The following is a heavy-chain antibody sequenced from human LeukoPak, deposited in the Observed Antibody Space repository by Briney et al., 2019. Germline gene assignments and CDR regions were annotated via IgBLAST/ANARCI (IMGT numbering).Heavy chain of an antibody. Sequence: GGSLRLSCAASGFTFSSYAMSWVRQAPGKGLEWVSAISGSGGSTYYADSVKGRFTISRDNSKNTLYLQMNSLRVEDTAVYYCARSASSSLYGIACFDPWGQGTLVTVSS. CDR3: ARSASSSLYGIACFDP. J-gene: IGHJ5*02. V-gene: IGHV3-23*01. CDR1: GFTFSSYA. CDR2: ISGSGGST. D-gene: IGHD6-13*01.